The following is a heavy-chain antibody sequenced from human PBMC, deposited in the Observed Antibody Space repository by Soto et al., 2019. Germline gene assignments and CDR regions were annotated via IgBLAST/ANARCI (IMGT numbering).Heavy chain of an antibody. J-gene: IGHJ6*02. CDR3: ARALRDYYYGMDV. V-gene: IGHV3-33*01. CDR2: IWYDGSNK. Sequence: GGSLRLSCAASGFTFSSYGMHWVRQAPGKGLEWVAVIWYDGSNKYYADSVKGGFTISRDNSKNTLYLQMNSLRAEDTAVYYCARALRDYYYGMDVWGQGTTVTVSS. CDR1: GFTFSSYG.